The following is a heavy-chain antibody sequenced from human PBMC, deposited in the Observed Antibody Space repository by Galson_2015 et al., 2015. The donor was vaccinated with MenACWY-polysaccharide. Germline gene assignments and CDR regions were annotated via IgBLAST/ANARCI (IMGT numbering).Heavy chain of an antibody. CDR3: AKVVSNSWSEY. CDR1: GFSFSDDT. D-gene: IGHD6-13*01. V-gene: IGHV3-21*01. Sequence: SLRLSCAASGFSFSDDTMNWVCQAPGKGLEWVSSISGGGNYIYYADSVKGRFTISRDNAENTLYLQLSSLRAEDTAVYFCAKVVSNSWSEYWGQGTLVTVSS. J-gene: IGHJ4*02. CDR2: ISGGGNYI.